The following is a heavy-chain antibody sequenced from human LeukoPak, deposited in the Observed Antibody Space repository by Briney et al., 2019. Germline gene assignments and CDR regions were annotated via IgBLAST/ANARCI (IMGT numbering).Heavy chain of an antibody. CDR3: ASPYYYDSSGPSSWFDP. V-gene: IGHV3-11*04. Sequence: PGGSLRLSCAASGFTFSDYYMSWIRQAPGKGLEWVSYISSSGSTIYYADSVKGRFTISRDNAKNSLYLQMNSLRAEDTAVYYCASPYYYDSSGPSSWFDPWGQGTLVTVSS. J-gene: IGHJ5*02. CDR1: GFTFSDYY. CDR2: ISSSGSTI. D-gene: IGHD3-22*01.